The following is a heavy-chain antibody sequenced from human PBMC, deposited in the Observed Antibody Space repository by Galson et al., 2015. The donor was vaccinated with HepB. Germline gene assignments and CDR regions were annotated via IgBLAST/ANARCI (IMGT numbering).Heavy chain of an antibody. D-gene: IGHD6-19*01. J-gene: IGHJ4*02. CDR2: IRSKANTYAT. CDR3: TRTGITVADLDY. CDR1: GFTFSAST. Sequence: SLRLSCAASGFTFSASTIHWVRQASGEGLEWVGRIRSKANTYATTYAASMKDRFTISRDDSKNTAYLRMSSLKTGDTAVYYCTRTGITVADLDYWGQGTLVTVSS. V-gene: IGHV3-73*01.